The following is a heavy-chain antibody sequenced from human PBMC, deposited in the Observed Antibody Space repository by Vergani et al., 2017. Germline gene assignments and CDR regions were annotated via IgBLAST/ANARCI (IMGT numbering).Heavy chain of an antibody. V-gene: IGHV3-23*01. CDR1: GFTFSSYA. CDR2: ISGSGGST. CDR3: VKDRGYCSSTSCYHFDY. Sequence: EVQLLESGGGLVQPGGSLRLSCAASGFTFSSYAMSWVRQAPGKGLEWVSAISGSGGSTYYADSVKGRFTISRDNSKNTLYLQMSSLRAEDTAVYYCVKDRGYCSSTSCYHFDYWGQGTLVTVSS. J-gene: IGHJ4*02. D-gene: IGHD2-2*01.